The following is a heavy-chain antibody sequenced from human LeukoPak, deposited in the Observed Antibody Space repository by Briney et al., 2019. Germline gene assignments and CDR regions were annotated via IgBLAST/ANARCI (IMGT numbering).Heavy chain of an antibody. V-gene: IGHV3-74*01. CDR2: INSDGSST. Sequence: PGGSLRLSCAASGFAFSSYWMHWVRQAPGKGLVWVSRINSDGSSTSYADSVKGRFTISRDNAKNTLYLQMNSLRAEDTAVYYCARGYSSGWYYFDYWGQETLVTVSS. CDR3: ARGYSSGWYYFDY. D-gene: IGHD6-19*01. CDR1: GFAFSSYW. J-gene: IGHJ4*02.